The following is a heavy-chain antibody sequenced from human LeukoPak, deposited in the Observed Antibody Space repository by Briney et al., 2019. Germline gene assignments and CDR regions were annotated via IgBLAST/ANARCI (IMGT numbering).Heavy chain of an antibody. Sequence: PGGSLRLSCAASGFTGSSKYMSWVRQAPGKGLEWIGEINHSGSTNYNPSLKSRVTISVDTSKNQFSLKLSSVTAADTAVYYCARGRWGYSNRPSDYWGQGTLVTVSS. J-gene: IGHJ4*02. CDR3: ARGRWGYSNRPSDY. CDR1: GFTGSSKY. V-gene: IGHV4-34*01. CDR2: INHSGST. D-gene: IGHD4-11*01.